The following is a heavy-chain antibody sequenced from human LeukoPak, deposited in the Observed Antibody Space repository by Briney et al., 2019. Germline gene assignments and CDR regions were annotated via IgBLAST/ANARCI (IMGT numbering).Heavy chain of an antibody. CDR1: AGSISSGDYY. V-gene: IGHV4-30-4*01. CDR2: IYYSGST. Sequence: PSETLSLTCTVSAGSISSGDYYWSWIRQPPGKGLEWIGYIYYSGSTYYNPSLKSRVTISVDTSKNQFSLKLSSVTAADTAVYYCARARKYDFWSGYPDYWGQGTLVTVSS. D-gene: IGHD3-3*01. J-gene: IGHJ4*02. CDR3: ARARKYDFWSGYPDY.